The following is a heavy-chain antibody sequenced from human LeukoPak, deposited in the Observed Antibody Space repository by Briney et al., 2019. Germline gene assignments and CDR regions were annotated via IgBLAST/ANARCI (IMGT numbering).Heavy chain of an antibody. V-gene: IGHV3-30-3*01. CDR2: VSHDGSSK. CDR1: GFIFSNYA. D-gene: IGHD2-2*01. CDR3: ARAAGPAAAFDY. J-gene: IGHJ4*02. Sequence: PGGSLRLSCAASGFIFSNYAMHWVRHAPGKGLDWVAVVSHDGSSKYYADSVKGRFTISRDDSKNTLYLQMNSLRTEDTAVYFCARAAGPAAAFDYWGQGTLVTVSS.